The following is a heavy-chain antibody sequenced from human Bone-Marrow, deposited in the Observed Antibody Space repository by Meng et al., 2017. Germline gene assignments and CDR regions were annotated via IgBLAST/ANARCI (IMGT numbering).Heavy chain of an antibody. CDR3: ARVGKSSAWGPLPAYWYFDL. V-gene: IGHV4-34*01. Sequence: SETLSLTCAVYGGSFSGYYWSWIRQPPGKGLEWTGEINHSGSTNYNPSLKSRVTISVDTSKNQFSLKLSSVTAADTAVYYCARVGKSSAWGPLPAYWYFDLWAHGTLVTVSS. J-gene: IGHJ2*01. CDR2: INHSGST. CDR1: GGSFSGYY. D-gene: IGHD6-6*01.